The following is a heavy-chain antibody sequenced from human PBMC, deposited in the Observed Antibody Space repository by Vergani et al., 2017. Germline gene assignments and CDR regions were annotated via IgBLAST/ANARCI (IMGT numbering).Heavy chain of an antibody. V-gene: IGHV1-46*01. CDR2: INPSGGST. CDR3: ARGRAADNPCYY. Sequence: QVQLVQSGAEVKKPGASVKVSCKASGYTFTGYYMHWVRQAPGQGLEWMGWINPSGGSTSYAQKFQGRVTMTRDTSTSTVYMELSSLRSEDTAVYYCARGRAADNPCYYWGQGTLVTVSS. J-gene: IGHJ4*02. D-gene: IGHD6-13*01. CDR1: GYTFTGYY.